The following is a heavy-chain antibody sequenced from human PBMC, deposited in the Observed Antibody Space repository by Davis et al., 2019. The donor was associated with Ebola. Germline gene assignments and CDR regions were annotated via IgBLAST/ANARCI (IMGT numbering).Heavy chain of an antibody. CDR1: GGSFSGYY. CDR3: ARGLGDI. J-gene: IGHJ3*02. CDR2: IIDSGST. V-gene: IGHV4-34*01. Sequence: MPSETLSLTCAVYGGSFSGYYWSWIRQSPGKGLEWIGEIIDSGSTNYNPSLKSRVTISVDTSKNQFSLKLSSVTAADTAVYYCARGLGDIWGQGTMVTVSS.